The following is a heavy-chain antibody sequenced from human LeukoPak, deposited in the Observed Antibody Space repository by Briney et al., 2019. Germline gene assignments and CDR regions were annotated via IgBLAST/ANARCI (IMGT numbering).Heavy chain of an antibody. Sequence: PSETLSLTCTVSGDSISSGDYYWSWIRQPPGKGLEWIGHIYYSGSTNYNPSLKSRVIISVDTSKNQFSLKLTSVTAADTAVYYWARDAGDLDYWGQGTLATVSS. CDR3: ARDAGDLDY. V-gene: IGHV4-30-4*01. CDR2: IYYSGST. CDR1: GDSISSGDYY. D-gene: IGHD4-17*01. J-gene: IGHJ4*02.